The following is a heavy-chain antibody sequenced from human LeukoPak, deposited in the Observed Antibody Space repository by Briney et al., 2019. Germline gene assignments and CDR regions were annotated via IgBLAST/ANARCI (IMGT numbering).Heavy chain of an antibody. J-gene: IGHJ4*02. D-gene: IGHD6-13*01. Sequence: GRSLRLSCAASGFTFSSYGMHWVCQAPGKGLEWVAVISYDGSNKYYADSVKGRFTISRDNSKNTLYLQMNSLRAEDTAVYYCAKEFYSSPYFDYWGQGTLVTVSS. CDR2: ISYDGSNK. CDR3: AKEFYSSPYFDY. V-gene: IGHV3-30*18. CDR1: GFTFSSYG.